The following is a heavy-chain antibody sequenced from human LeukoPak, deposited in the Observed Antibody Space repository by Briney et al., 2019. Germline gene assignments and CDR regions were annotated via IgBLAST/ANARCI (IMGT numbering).Heavy chain of an antibody. CDR1: GGTFSSYA. Sequence: SVKVSCKASGGTFSSYAISWVRQAPGQGLEWMGGIIPIFGTANYAQKFQGRVTITADESTSTAYMELRSLRSEDTAVYYCVRDGEGVAISVNYWFDPWGQGTLVTVSS. D-gene: IGHD3-10*01. CDR2: IIPIFGTA. CDR3: VRDGEGVAISVNYWFDP. J-gene: IGHJ5*02. V-gene: IGHV1-69*13.